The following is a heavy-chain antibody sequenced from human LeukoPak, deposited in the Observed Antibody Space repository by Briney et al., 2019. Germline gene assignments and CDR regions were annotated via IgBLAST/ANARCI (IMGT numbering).Heavy chain of an antibody. Sequence: SVKVSCKAPGRTFSSYAISWVRQAAGQGLEWMGGIIPIFGTANYAQKFQCRVTITTDESTRTAYMDLSSLRSEDTAVYYCARAPYLKTHDYGDYEVDAFDIWGQGTMVTVSS. V-gene: IGHV1-69*05. CDR2: IIPIFGTA. D-gene: IGHD4-17*01. CDR3: ARAPYLKTHDYGDYEVDAFDI. CDR1: GRTFSSYA. J-gene: IGHJ3*02.